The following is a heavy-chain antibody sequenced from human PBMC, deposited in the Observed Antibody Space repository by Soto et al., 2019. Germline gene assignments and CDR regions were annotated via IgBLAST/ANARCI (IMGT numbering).Heavy chain of an antibody. Sequence: SETLSLTCTVSGVSISNSRFYWAWIRQPPGEGLEWIGSIYHTGNAYYNPSLKSRVTIFVDTSKNQFSLELTSLTAADTAVYYCARGYLPGGNTFYFDYWGQGALVTVS. D-gene: IGHD2-15*01. CDR3: ARGYLPGGNTFYFDY. CDR1: GVSISNSRFY. J-gene: IGHJ4*02. V-gene: IGHV4-39*07. CDR2: IYHTGNA.